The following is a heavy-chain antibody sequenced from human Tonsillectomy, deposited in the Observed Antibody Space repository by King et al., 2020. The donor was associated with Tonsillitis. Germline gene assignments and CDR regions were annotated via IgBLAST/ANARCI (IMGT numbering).Heavy chain of an antibody. Sequence: VQLQESGPGLVKPSETLSLTCTVSGGSISSYYWSWIRQPPGKGLEWIGYIYYSGSTNYNPSLKSRVTISVDTSKNQFPLKLSSVTAADTAVYFCARASQTPEATYFDYWGQGTLVTVSS. D-gene: IGHD1-26*01. CDR2: IYYSGST. CDR1: GGSISSYY. CDR3: ARASQTPEATYFDY. V-gene: IGHV4-59*01. J-gene: IGHJ4*02.